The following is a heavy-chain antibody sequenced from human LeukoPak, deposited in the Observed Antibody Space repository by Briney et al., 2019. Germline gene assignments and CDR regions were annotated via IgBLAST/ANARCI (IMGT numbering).Heavy chain of an antibody. CDR2: ISGSGGST. V-gene: IGHV3-23*01. D-gene: IGHD3-10*01. CDR1: GFTFSSYA. Sequence: PGGSLRLSCAASGFTFSSYAMSWVRQAPGKGLEWVSAISGSGGSTYYADSVKGRFTISRDNSKNTLYLQMNSMGAEDTAVYYCAKDYYGSGSFYRWFDPWGQGTMVTVSS. CDR3: AKDYYGSGSFYRWFDP. J-gene: IGHJ5*02.